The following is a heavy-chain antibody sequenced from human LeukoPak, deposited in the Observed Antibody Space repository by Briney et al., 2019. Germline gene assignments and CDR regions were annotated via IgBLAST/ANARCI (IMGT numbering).Heavy chain of an antibody. CDR1: GGSISSYY. V-gene: IGHV4-59*01. D-gene: IGHD6-19*01. J-gene: IGHJ4*02. CDR2: IYYSGST. Sequence: SETLSLTCTVSGGSISSYYWSWIRQPPWKGLEWIGYIYYSGSTNYNPSLKSRVTISVDTSKNQFSLKLSSVTAADTAVYYCARDVSGYSSGWYFDYWGQGTLVTVSS. CDR3: ARDVSGYSSGWYFDY.